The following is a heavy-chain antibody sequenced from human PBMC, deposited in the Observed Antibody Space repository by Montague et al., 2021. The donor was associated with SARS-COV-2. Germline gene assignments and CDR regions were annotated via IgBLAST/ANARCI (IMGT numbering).Heavy chain of an antibody. CDR1: GGSISSGSYY. CDR3: ARYIAVAGLFDY. CDR2: ISISGST. D-gene: IGHD6-19*01. J-gene: IGHJ4*02. V-gene: IGHV4-61*02. Sequence: TLSLTCTVSGGSISSGSYYWSWIRQPAGKGLEWIGRISISGSTNYNPSLKSRVTISVDTSKNQFPLQLSAVTAADTAVYYCARYIAVAGLFDYWGQGTLLTVSS.